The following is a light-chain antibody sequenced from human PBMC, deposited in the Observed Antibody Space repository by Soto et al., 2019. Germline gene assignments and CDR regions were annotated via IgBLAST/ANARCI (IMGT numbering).Light chain of an antibody. Sequence: EIVLTQSPGTLSLSPGERTTLSCRANQTVSNSRLAWYQQKPGQAPRVLIYGASSRATGIPDRFSGSGFGTDFTLTISRLEPEDFAMYYCHHYGTSPQTFGQGTKLEIK. CDR3: HHYGTSPQT. J-gene: IGKJ2*01. CDR2: GAS. V-gene: IGKV3-20*01. CDR1: QTVSNSR.